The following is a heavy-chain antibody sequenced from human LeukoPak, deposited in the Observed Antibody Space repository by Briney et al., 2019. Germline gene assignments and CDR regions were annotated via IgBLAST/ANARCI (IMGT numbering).Heavy chain of an antibody. Sequence: GRSLRLSCAASGFTFNTYAMHWVRQAPGKGLEWVAVISYDGSTKYYADSVKGRFTISRDNSKNTVYLQMDSLRPEHTVMCYCARARGTTGTTRISFDMGGKGTMVTVSS. J-gene: IGHJ3*02. CDR1: GFTFNTYA. V-gene: IGHV3-30-3*01. CDR2: ISYDGSTK. D-gene: IGHD1-1*01. CDR3: ARARGTTGTTRISFDM.